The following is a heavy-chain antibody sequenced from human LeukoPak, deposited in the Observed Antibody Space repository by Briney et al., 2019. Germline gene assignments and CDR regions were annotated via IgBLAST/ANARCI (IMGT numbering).Heavy chain of an antibody. J-gene: IGHJ5*01. CDR2: IFGNGVTT. CDR3: AKGLGEFASAPDS. CDR1: GFTFSNFG. Sequence: GGSLRLSCAASGFTFSNFGMSWVRQAPGKGLEWVSAIFGNGVTTYYADSVKGRFIISRDNSQNRLFLQVNSLRVEDTAVYYCAKGLGEFASAPDSWGQGTLVTVSS. V-gene: IGHV3-23*01. D-gene: IGHD6-6*01.